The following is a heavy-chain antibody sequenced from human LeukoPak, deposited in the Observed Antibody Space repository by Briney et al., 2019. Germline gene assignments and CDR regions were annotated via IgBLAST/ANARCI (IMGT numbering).Heavy chain of an antibody. D-gene: IGHD3-10*01. J-gene: IGHJ4*02. Sequence: PGGSLRLSCAASGFTFSTSAMSWVRQAPGKGLEWVSAISGSGGTTYYADSVKGRFTISRDNSKNTLYLQMNSLRAEDTAVYYCAKNTRFASGSGSQEDYWGQGTLVTVSS. CDR3: AKNTRFASGSGSQEDY. CDR1: GFTFSTSA. CDR2: ISGSGGTT. V-gene: IGHV3-23*01.